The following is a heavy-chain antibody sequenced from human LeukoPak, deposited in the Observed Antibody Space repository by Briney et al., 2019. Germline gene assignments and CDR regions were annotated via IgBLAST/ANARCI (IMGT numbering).Heavy chain of an antibody. J-gene: IGHJ4*02. CDR1: GFTFDDYA. V-gene: IGHV3-23*01. CDR2: ISGSGGST. CDR3: AKPETSYSGSYTWEMDLDY. D-gene: IGHD1-26*01. Sequence: QSGGSLRLSCAASGFTFDDYAMHWVCQAPGKGLEWVSAISGSGGSTYYADSVKGRFTISRDNSKNTLYLQMNSLRAEDTAVYYCAKPETSYSGSYTWEMDLDYWGQGTLVTVSS.